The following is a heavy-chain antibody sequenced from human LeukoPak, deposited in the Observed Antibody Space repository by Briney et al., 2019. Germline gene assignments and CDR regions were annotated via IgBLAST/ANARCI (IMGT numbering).Heavy chain of an antibody. V-gene: IGHV3-66*01. Sequence: GGSLRLSCAASGFTVSGNYMTWVRQAPGKGLEWVSVTYGDGSTSYADSVKDRFTISRDNAKNSLYLQMNSLRAEDTAVYYCARDGVGYFALGLGYYYYYYMDVWGKGTTVTVSS. CDR3: ARDGVGYFALGLGYYYYYYMDV. CDR1: GFTVSGNY. J-gene: IGHJ6*03. D-gene: IGHD3-9*01. CDR2: TYGDGST.